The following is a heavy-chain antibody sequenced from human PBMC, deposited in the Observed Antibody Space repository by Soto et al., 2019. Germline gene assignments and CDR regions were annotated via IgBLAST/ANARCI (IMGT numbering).Heavy chain of an antibody. D-gene: IGHD3-22*01. J-gene: IGHJ3*02. CDR1: GFSFSDYR. CDR3: ARDPSSNGYGAFDI. V-gene: IGHV3-7*03. Sequence: PSGSLSLTCAASGFSFSDYRYHWVRMCPGKGRERVGIVKHDFSDIRYVNSLKGRFAMSTVNAANSLYLQMCSLGAEDTAMYYCARDPSSNGYGAFDIWGQGTMVTVSS. CDR2: VKHDFSDI.